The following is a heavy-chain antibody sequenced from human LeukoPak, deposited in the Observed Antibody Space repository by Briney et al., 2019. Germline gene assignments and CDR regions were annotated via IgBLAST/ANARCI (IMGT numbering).Heavy chain of an antibody. Sequence: PSETLSLTCAVYGGSFSGYYWSWIRQPPGKGLEWIGEINHSGSTNYNPSLKSRVTISVDTSKNQFSLKLSSVTAADTAVYYCARGPYCTNGVCYTGFDYWGQGTLVTVSS. D-gene: IGHD2-8*01. V-gene: IGHV4-34*01. CDR2: INHSGST. CDR3: ARGPYCTNGVCYTGFDY. CDR1: GGSFSGYY. J-gene: IGHJ4*02.